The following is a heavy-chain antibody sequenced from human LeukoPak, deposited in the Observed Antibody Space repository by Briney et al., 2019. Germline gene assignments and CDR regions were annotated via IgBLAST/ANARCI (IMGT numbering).Heavy chain of an antibody. CDR1: GFTFSSHR. J-gene: IGHJ4*02. V-gene: IGHV3-7*01. D-gene: IGHD5-18*01. Sequence: GGSQRLSCAASGFTFSSHRMSWVRQAPGKGLEWVANIKKDGSEKYYVDSVKGRFTISRDNAKTSLYLQMNSLRAEDTAVYYCARDLSGITGYTYGRGIDYWGQGTLVTVSS. CDR2: IKKDGSEK. CDR3: ARDLSGITGYTYGRGIDY.